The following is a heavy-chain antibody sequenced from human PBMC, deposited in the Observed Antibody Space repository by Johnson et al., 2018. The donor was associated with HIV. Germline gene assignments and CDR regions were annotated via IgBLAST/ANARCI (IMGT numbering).Heavy chain of an antibody. D-gene: IGHD6-6*01. CDR2: IGPTGDT. V-gene: IGHV3-13*01. Sequence: VQLVESGGGLVQPGGSLRLSCAASGFTFRNHDMHWVRQATGKGLEWVSAIGPTGDTYYPGSVKGRFTISRENAKNSLYLQMNSLRAEDTAVYYCARALLIAARPVGAFDIWGQGTMVTVSS. J-gene: IGHJ3*02. CDR1: GFTFRNHD. CDR3: ARALLIAARPVGAFDI.